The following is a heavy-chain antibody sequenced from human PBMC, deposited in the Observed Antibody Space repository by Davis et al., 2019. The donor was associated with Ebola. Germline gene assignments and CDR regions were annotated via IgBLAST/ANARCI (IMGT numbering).Heavy chain of an antibody. D-gene: IGHD5-12*01. V-gene: IGHV1-46*03. CDR1: RYTFTNYY. CDR2: INPTDGTT. CDR3: TTPGGQDSGYDVFDI. Sequence: SVTVSCQASRYTFTNYYMHWVRPPPGQELEWLGMINPTDGTTIYAQKFQGRVTVTRDTSTTTVYMDLSSLRSEDTALYYCTTPGGQDSGYDVFDIWGQGTMVTVSS. J-gene: IGHJ3*02.